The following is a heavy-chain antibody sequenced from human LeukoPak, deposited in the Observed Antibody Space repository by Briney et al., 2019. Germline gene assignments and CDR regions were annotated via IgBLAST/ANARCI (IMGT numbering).Heavy chain of an antibody. J-gene: IGHJ4*02. CDR3: AREGVAYVKQRKHTKIDY. Sequence: QTGGSLRLSCAASGFTFSSYWMSWVRQAPGKGLEWVANIKQDGSEKYYVDSVKGRFTISRDNAKNSLYLQMNSLRAEDTAVYYCAREGVAYVKQRKHTKIDYWGQGTLVTVSS. CDR2: IKQDGSEK. D-gene: IGHD1/OR15-1a*01. CDR1: GFTFSSYW. V-gene: IGHV3-7*01.